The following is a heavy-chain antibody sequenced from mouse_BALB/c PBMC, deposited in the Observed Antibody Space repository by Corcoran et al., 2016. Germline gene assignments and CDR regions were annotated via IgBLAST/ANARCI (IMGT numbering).Heavy chain of an antibody. CDR2: INPYNDGT. CDR3: AVLTEYYFDY. V-gene: IGHV1S136*01. CDR1: GYTFTSYV. J-gene: IGHJ2*01. Sequence: EVQLQQSGPELVKPGASVKMSCKASGYTFTSYVMHWVKQKPGQGLEWIGYINPYNDGTKYNEKFKGKATLTSDKSPSTAYMELSSLTAEDSAVYYCAVLTEYYFDYWGQGTTLTVSS. D-gene: IGHD4-1*01.